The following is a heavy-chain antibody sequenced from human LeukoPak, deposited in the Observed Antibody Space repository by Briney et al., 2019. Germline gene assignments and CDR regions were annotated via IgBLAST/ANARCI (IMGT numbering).Heavy chain of an antibody. V-gene: IGHV3-23*01. Sequence: GGSLRLSCAASGFTFSSYAMSWVRQAPGKGLEWVSAISGSGGSTYYADSVKGRFTISRDNSKNTLYLQMNSLRAEDTAVYYCGKDLGYYDSSGYYYYWGQGTLVTVSS. CDR3: GKDLGYYDSSGYYYY. CDR1: GFTFSSYA. D-gene: IGHD3-22*01. CDR2: ISGSGGST. J-gene: IGHJ4*02.